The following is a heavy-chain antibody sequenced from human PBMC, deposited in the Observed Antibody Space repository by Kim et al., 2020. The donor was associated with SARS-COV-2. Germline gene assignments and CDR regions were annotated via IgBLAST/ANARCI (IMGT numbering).Heavy chain of an antibody. CDR1: GFTFSSYA. D-gene: IGHD3-10*01. V-gene: IGHV3-23*01. CDR2: ISGSGGST. J-gene: IGHJ6*02. Sequence: GGSLRLSCAASGFTFSSYAMSWVRQAPGKGLEWVSAISGSGGSTYYADSVKGRFTISRDNSKNTLYLQMNSLRAEDTAVYYCAKAGYGSGSDYYGMDVWGQGTTVTVSS. CDR3: AKAGYGSGSDYYGMDV.